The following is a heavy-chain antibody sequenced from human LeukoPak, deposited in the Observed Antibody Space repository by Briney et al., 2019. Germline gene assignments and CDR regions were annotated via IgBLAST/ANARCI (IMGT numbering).Heavy chain of an antibody. CDR3: AASHPLNSNNDYYTPLDY. Sequence: SETLCLTCTVSGGSITIYSCGCIWESPQKGLEWSGYIYYGGDTHSKPSLKGRVTISADPSKNHFSLRLTPVPAPDTALYYCAASHPLNSNNDYYTPLDYWGQGTLVTVSS. V-gene: IGHV4-59*01. J-gene: IGHJ4*02. CDR2: IYYGGDT. CDR1: GGSITIYS. D-gene: IGHD3-16*01.